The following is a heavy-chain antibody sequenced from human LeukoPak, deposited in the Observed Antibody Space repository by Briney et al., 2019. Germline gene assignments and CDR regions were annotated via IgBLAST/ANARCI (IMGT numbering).Heavy chain of an antibody. Sequence: GGSLKLSCAASGFTLSSFWRSGVGQAPGGGLGGVANIKQDGREKYYVDSVKGRFTISRDNAKNSLYLQMNSLRAEDTAVYYCAREVYVRGGFPTFHYYYYMDVWGKGTTVTVSS. CDR3: AREVYVRGGFPTFHYYYYMDV. D-gene: IGHD3-10*02. V-gene: IGHV3-7*01. J-gene: IGHJ6*03. CDR1: GFTLSSFW. CDR2: IKQDGREK.